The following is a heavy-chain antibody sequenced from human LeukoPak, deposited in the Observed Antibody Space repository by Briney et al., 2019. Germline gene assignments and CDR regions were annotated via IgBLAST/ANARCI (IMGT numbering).Heavy chain of an antibody. CDR3: AGDFCSSTSCYAYFDY. CDR2: ISSSSSYI. D-gene: IGHD2-2*01. Sequence: GGSLRLSCAASGFTFSSYSMNWVRQAPGKGLEWVSFISSSSSYIYYADSVKGRFTISRYNAKNSLYLQMNSLRAEDTAVYYCAGDFCSSTSCYAYFDYWGQGTLVTVSS. J-gene: IGHJ4*02. CDR1: GFTFSSYS. V-gene: IGHV3-21*01.